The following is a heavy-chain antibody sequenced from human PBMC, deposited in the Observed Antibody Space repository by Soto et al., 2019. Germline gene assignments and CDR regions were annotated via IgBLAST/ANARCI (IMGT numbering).Heavy chain of an antibody. D-gene: IGHD2-15*01. V-gene: IGHV3-74*01. CDR2: ISGDLSST. J-gene: IGHJ4*02. CDR3: AICIGFSAQDY. CDR1: GFFVSSYW. Sequence: GGSLRLSCATAGFFVSSYWMHWVRQAPGKGLVWVSRISGDLSSTDYADSVKGRFTISRDNAKNTLYLQMDRLRADDTALYFCAICIGFSAQDYWAQGTLVTVYS.